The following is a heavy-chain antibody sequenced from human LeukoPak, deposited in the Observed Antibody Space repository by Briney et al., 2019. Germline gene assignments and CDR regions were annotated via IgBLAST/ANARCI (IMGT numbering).Heavy chain of an antibody. CDR3: ARGGYSDGGQWLVVPGDY. D-gene: IGHD5-18*01. J-gene: IGHJ4*02. Sequence: GGSLRLSCAASGFTFDYGMSWVRQAPGKGLEWVSGINWNGGSTGYADSVKGRFTISRDNAKNSLYLQMNSLRAEDTALYYCARGGYSDGGQWLVVPGDYWGQGTLVTVSS. V-gene: IGHV3-20*04. CDR2: INWNGGST. CDR1: GFTFDYG.